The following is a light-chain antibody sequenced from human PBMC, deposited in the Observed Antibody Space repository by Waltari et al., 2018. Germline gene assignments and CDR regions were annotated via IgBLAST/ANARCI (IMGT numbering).Light chain of an antibody. CDR1: QSVSRA. J-gene: IGKJ1*01. Sequence: EIVLTQSPATLSLSPGERATLSCRASQSVSRALAWYQHKPGQAPRLLIYGGTRATGIPDRFSGSGYGTDFSLTISRLEPEDFAVYYCQHYVRLPATFGQGTKVEIK. CDR3: QHYVRLPAT. CDR2: GGT. V-gene: IGKV3-20*01.